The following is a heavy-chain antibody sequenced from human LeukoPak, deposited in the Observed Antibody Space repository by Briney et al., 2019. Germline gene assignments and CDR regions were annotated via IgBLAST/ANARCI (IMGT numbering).Heavy chain of an antibody. V-gene: IGHV4-34*01. CDR2: INHSGIT. J-gene: IGHJ3*02. D-gene: IGHD2-2*01. CDR1: GGAFSGYY. Sequence: SETLTLTCAVFGGAFSGYYWSWLLQPPGWAVEGIRDINHSGITNYNPSLKSRVTISVDTSKNQFSLKLSSVTAADTAVYYCARAPRYQLRLPEAGDAFDIWGQGTMVTVSS. CDR3: ARAPRYQLRLPEAGDAFDI.